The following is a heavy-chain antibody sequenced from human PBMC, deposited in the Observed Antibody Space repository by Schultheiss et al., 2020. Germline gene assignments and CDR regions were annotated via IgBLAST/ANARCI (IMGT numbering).Heavy chain of an antibody. V-gene: IGHV4-34*09. J-gene: IGHJ6*02. CDR3: ARDWVAVAVNGYYGMDV. D-gene: IGHD6-19*01. CDR2: IYYSGST. Sequence: SQTLSLTCAVYGGSFSGYYWSWIRQPPGKGLEWIGYIYYSGSTYYNPSLKSRVTISVDTSKNQFSLKLSSVTAADTAVYYCARDWVAVAVNGYYGMDVWGQGTTVTVSS. CDR1: GGSFSGYY.